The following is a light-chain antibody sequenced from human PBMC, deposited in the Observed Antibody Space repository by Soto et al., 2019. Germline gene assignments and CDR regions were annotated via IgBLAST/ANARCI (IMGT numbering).Light chain of an antibody. CDR3: LSYAASSTFV. Sequence: QSVLTEPASVSGSPGQSITISCTGTSSDIGAYNSVSWYQHHPGKAPKLIVFQVSFRPSAVSDRFSGSKSDNTASLTISGLQTEDEADYYWLSYAASSTFVFGTGTKVTVL. CDR2: QVS. J-gene: IGLJ1*01. V-gene: IGLV2-14*01. CDR1: SSDIGAYNS.